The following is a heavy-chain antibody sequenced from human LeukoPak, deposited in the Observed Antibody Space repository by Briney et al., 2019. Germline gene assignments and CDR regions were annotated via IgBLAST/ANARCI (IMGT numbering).Heavy chain of an antibody. D-gene: IGHD3-3*01. V-gene: IGHV4-59*08. CDR3: ARHGTPRGYYDFWSGPTENWFDP. J-gene: IGHJ5*02. CDR1: GGSISSYY. Sequence: SETLSLTCTVSGGSISSYYWSWIRQPPGKGLEWIAYISDIGSINYNPSLKSRVTISVDTSKNQFSLKLSSVTAADTAVYYCARHGTPRGYYDFWSGPTENWFDPWGQGTLVTVSS. CDR2: ISDIGSI.